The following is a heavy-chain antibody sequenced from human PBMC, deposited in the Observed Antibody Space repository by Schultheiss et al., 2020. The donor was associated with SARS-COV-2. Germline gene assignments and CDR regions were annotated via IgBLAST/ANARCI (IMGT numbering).Heavy chain of an antibody. J-gene: IGHJ6*02. CDR1: GTSITGFF. Sequence: SETLSLTCSVSGTSITGFFWTWIRQPPGKGLDPIGIIYFTGSTKYNPSLKSRITISVDTSKKQFSLRLSSVTAADTAVYYCARPDGDYALYGMDVWGQGTTVTVSS. CDR3: ARPDGDYALYGMDV. D-gene: IGHD4-17*01. CDR2: IYFTGST. V-gene: IGHV4-59*12.